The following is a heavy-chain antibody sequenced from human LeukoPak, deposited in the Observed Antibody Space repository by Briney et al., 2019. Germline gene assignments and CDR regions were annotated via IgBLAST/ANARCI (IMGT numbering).Heavy chain of an antibody. CDR2: IYPGDSDT. CDR1: GYSFTTYW. J-gene: IGHJ4*02. CDR3: ARSNYDSSAFDY. V-gene: IGHV5-51*01. Sequence: GESLKISCKGSGYSFTTYWIGWVRQMPGKGLEWMGIIYPGDSDTRYSPSFQGQVTISADKSISTAFLQWSSLKASDTATYYCARSNYDSSAFDYWGQGTLVTVSS. D-gene: IGHD3-22*01.